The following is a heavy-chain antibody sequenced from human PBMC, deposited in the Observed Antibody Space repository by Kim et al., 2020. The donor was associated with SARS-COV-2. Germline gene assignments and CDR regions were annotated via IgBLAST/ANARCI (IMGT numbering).Heavy chain of an antibody. D-gene: IGHD3-9*01. Sequence: SVKVSCKASGGTFSSYAISWVRQAPGQGLEWMGGIIPIFGTANYAQKFQGRVTITADKSTSTAYMELSSLRSEDTAVYYCARGYYDILTQGYYGMDVWGQGTTVTVSS. J-gene: IGHJ6*02. CDR2: IIPIFGTA. CDR3: ARGYYDILTQGYYGMDV. V-gene: IGHV1-69*06. CDR1: GGTFSSYA.